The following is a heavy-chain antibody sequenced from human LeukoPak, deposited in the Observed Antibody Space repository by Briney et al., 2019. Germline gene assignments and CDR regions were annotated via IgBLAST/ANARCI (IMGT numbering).Heavy chain of an antibody. Sequence: GGSLRLSCAASGFTFSSYSMNWVRQAPGKGLEWVSSISSSSSYIYYADSVKGRFTISRDNAKNSLYLQMNSLRAEDTAVYYCARDYYGSGSLYYFDYWGQGTLVTVSS. CDR2: ISSSSSYI. D-gene: IGHD3-10*01. J-gene: IGHJ4*02. V-gene: IGHV3-21*01. CDR1: GFTFSSYS. CDR3: ARDYYGSGSLYYFDY.